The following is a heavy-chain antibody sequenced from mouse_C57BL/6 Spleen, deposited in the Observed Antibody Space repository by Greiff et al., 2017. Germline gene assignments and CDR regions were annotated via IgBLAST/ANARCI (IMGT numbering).Heavy chain of an antibody. V-gene: IGHV1-55*01. CDR1: GYTFTSYW. CDR2: IYPGSGST. CDR3: ARREAYDYGADY. D-gene: IGHD2-4*01. J-gene: IGHJ2*01. Sequence: QVQLQQSGAELVKPGASVKMSCKASGYTFTSYWITWVKQRPGQGLEWIGDIYPGSGSTNYNEKFKSKATLTVDTSSSTAYMQLSSLTSEDSAVYYCARREAYDYGADYWGQGTTLTVSS.